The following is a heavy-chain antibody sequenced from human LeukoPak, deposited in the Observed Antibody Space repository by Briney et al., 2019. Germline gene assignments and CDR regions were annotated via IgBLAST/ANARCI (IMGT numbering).Heavy chain of an antibody. Sequence: RASVKVSCKASGYTFTSYYMHWVRQAPGQGLERMGRINPNSGGTNYAQKFQGRVTMTRDTSISTAYMELSRLRSDDTAVYCCSIDAAGIAYYYCMDVCGKGTTVTVSS. CDR1: GYTFTSYY. CDR2: INPNSGGT. V-gene: IGHV1-2*06. CDR3: SIDAAGIAYYYCMDV. D-gene: IGHD6-13*01. J-gene: IGHJ6*03.